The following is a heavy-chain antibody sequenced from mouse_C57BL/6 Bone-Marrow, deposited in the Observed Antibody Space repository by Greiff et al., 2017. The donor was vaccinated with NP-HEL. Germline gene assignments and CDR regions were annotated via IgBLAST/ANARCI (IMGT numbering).Heavy chain of an antibody. D-gene: IGHD1-1*01. CDR2: ISNGGGST. CDR1: GFTFSDYY. Sequence: DVMLVESGGGLVQPGGSLKLSCAASGFTFSDYYMYWVRQTPEKRLEWVAYISNGGGSTYYPDTVKGRFTISRDNAKNTLYLQMSRLKSEDTAMYYCARQEAPYYYGSSLYYAMDYWGQGTSVTVSS. CDR3: ARQEAPYYYGSSLYYAMDY. V-gene: IGHV5-12*01. J-gene: IGHJ4*01.